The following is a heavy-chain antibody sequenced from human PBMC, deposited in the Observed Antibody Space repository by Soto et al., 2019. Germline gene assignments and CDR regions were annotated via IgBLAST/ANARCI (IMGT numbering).Heavy chain of an antibody. CDR3: ARGGVLRFLEWLPRDVAFDI. D-gene: IGHD3-3*01. J-gene: IGHJ3*02. V-gene: IGHV3-30-3*01. CDR2: ISYDGSNK. Sequence: VGSLRLSCATSGFTFNSYAMHWVRQAPGKGLEWVAVISYDGSNKYYADSVKGRFTISRDNSKNTLYLQMNSLRAEDTAVYYCARGGVLRFLEWLPRDVAFDIWGQGTMVTVSS. CDR1: GFTFNSYA.